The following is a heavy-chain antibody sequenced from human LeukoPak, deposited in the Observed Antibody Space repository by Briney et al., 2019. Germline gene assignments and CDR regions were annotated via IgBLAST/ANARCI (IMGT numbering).Heavy chain of an antibody. CDR1: GFTFSSYG. Sequence: GGSLRLSCAASGFTFSSYGMHWVRQAPGKGLEWVAVILNDGKNKYYADSVKGRFTISRDNAKNTLYLQMNSLRAEDTAVYYCARRVVVPAAPYYFDYWGQGTLVTVSS. D-gene: IGHD2-2*01. CDR3: ARRVVVPAAPYYFDY. V-gene: IGHV3-30*03. J-gene: IGHJ4*02. CDR2: ILNDGKNK.